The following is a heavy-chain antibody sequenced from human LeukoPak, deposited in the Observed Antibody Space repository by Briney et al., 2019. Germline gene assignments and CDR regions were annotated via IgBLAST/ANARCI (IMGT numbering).Heavy chain of an antibody. D-gene: IGHD3-10*01. V-gene: IGHV1-2*02. CDR2: INPNSGGT. Sequence: ASVKVSCTASGYTFTGYYMHWVRQAPGQGLEWMGWINPNSGGTNYAQKFQGRVTMTRDTSISTAYMELSRLRSDDTAVYYCARVQVLLWFGIDYWGQGTLVTVSS. CDR1: GYTFTGYY. J-gene: IGHJ4*02. CDR3: ARVQVLLWFGIDY.